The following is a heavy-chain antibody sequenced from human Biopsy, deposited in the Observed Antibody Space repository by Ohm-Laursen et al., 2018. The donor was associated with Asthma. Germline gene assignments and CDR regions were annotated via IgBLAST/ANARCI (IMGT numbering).Heavy chain of an antibody. Sequence: SLRLSCTASGFTFGDYWMSWVRQVPGKGLERVANIKHDGTEKNHVDSLKGRFTISRDNAKNSLYLQMNSLRAEDTAVYYCARTFHFWSPYRAEHYQLWGQGTLVTVPP. V-gene: IGHV3-7*01. CDR3: ARTFHFWSPYRAEHYQL. D-gene: IGHD3-3*02. CDR1: GFTFGDYW. CDR2: IKHDGTEK. J-gene: IGHJ1*01.